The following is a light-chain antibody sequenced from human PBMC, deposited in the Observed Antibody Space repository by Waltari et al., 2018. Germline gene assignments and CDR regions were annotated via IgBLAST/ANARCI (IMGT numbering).Light chain of an antibody. CDR2: LGS. CDR1: PSLLHSSGYNY. Sequence: DIVMPHSSLYLSVTPGEPAYISCRSSPSLLHSSGYNYLDWYLQKPGQSPQLLIYLGSNRASGVPDRFSGSGSGTDFILKISRVEADDVGVYYCMQALQDLFTFGPGTKVDIK. J-gene: IGKJ3*01. CDR3: MQALQDLFT. V-gene: IGKV2-28*01.